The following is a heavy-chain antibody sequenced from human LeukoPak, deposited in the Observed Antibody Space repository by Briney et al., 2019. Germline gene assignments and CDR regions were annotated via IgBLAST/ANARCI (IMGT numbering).Heavy chain of an antibody. D-gene: IGHD1-26*01. CDR2: INPSFNPGVDVT. V-gene: IGHV1-46*01. CDR3: ARGWESIAGYYFDY. Sequence: ASVKVSCKASGYTFSSYHIHWVRQAPGQGLEWMGKINPSFNPGVDVTSYAQKFQGRVTITRDTSTNTVYMELSSLRSEDTAVYYCARGWESIAGYYFDYWGQGTLVTVSS. CDR1: GYTFSSYH. J-gene: IGHJ4*02.